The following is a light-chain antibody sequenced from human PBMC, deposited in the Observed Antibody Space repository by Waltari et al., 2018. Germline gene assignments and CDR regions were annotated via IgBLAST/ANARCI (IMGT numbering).Light chain of an antibody. J-gene: IGKJ3*01. CDR1: QNIGTY. CDR2: AAS. Sequence: DVQLTQSPSSLPASVGDRVSITCRASQNIGTYLNWYQQKPGKAPKLLIFAASTLQGGVPSRFSGTRSGTDFTLTISSLQPEDFATYYCQQSNTPFTFGPGTKVDIK. V-gene: IGKV1-39*01. CDR3: QQSNTPFT.